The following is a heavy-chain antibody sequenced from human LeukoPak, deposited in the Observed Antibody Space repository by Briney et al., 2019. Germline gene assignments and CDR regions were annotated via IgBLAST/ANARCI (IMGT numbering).Heavy chain of an antibody. CDR1: GYTFTSYG. CDR2: ISAYNGNT. CDR3: ARFRDDSGSYFYYYYYYMDV. D-gene: IGHD1-26*01. Sequence: ASVKVSCKASGYTFTSYGISWVRQAPGQGLEWMGWISAYNGNTNYAQKLQGRVTMTTDTSTSTAYMELRSLRSDDTAVYYCARFRDDSGSYFYYYYYYMDVWGKGTTVTVSS. J-gene: IGHJ6*03. V-gene: IGHV1-18*01.